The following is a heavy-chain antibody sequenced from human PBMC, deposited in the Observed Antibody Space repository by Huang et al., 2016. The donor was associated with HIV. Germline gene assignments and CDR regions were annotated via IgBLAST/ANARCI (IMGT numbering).Heavy chain of an antibody. Sequence: QVQLHQWGAGLVKPSETLSLTCAVYGGSLGDYYWSWVRQPQGKGLEWIGEIHYNGTNKKNPSLKGRVSMSRDAYKNQFSLKMGSATAADTAVYYGARVRRGYGYAWDYYGLDVWGQGTTVCV. D-gene: IGHD3-16*01. CDR2: IHYNGTN. CDR1: GGSLGDYY. CDR3: ARVRRGYGYAWDYYGLDV. J-gene: IGHJ6*02. V-gene: IGHV4-34*01.